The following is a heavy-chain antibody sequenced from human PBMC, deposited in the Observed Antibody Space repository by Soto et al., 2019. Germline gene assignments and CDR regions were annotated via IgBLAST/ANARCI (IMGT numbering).Heavy chain of an antibody. CDR3: ATHYSDWAFDN. CDR2: MDYSGNT. V-gene: IGHV4-59*08. CDR1: GGSISSYY. Sequence: SETLSLTCSVSGGSISSYYWSWIRQPPGKGLEWIVYMDYSGNTYYNPSLKSRVTMSGDTSKNHLSLRLSSVTAADRAVYYCATHYSDWAFDNWGQGTLVTVSS. D-gene: IGHD1-26*01. J-gene: IGHJ4*02.